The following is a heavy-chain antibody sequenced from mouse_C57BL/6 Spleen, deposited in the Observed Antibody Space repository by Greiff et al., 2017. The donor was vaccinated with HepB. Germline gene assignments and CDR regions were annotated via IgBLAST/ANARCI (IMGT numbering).Heavy chain of an antibody. Sequence: EVKLVESGPELVKPGASVKISCKASGYSFTGYYMNWVKQSPEKSLEWIGEINPSTGGTTYNQKFKAKATLTVDKSSSTAYMQLKSLTSEDSEVYYCASGDSFAYWGQETLVTVSA. J-gene: IGHJ3*01. CDR3: ASGDSFAY. V-gene: IGHV1-42*01. CDR1: GYSFTGYY. CDR2: INPSTGGT.